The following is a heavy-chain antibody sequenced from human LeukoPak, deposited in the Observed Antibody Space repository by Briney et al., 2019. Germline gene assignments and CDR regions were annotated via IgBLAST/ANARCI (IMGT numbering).Heavy chain of an antibody. CDR3: ARHPGLAAAVDF. CDR1: GYSFTSYW. Sequence: GESLKISCKGSGYSFTSYWITWVRQMPGKGLEWMGRIDPSDSYTNYSPSFQGHDTISTDKSISTAYLQWSSLKASDTAIYYCARHPGLAAAVDFWGQGTLVTVSS. V-gene: IGHV5-10-1*01. D-gene: IGHD6-13*01. J-gene: IGHJ4*02. CDR2: IDPSDSYT.